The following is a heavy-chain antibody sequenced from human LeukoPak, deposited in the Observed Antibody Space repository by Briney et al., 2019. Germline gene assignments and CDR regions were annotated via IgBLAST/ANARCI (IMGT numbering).Heavy chain of an antibody. CDR2: ISSSSSYI. CDR3: ARDPDHGALDY. Sequence: PGGSLRLSCAASGFTFSSYSMNWVRQAPGKGLEWVSSISSSSSYIYYADSVKGRFTISRDNTENSLYLQMNSLRADDTAMYYCARDPDHGALDYWGQGTLVTVSS. J-gene: IGHJ4*02. D-gene: IGHD3-10*01. V-gene: IGHV3-21*01. CDR1: GFTFSSYS.